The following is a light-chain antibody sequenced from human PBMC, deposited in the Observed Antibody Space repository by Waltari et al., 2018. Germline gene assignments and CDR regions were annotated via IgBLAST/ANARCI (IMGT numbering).Light chain of an antibody. V-gene: IGKV3-20*01. Sequence: ELVLTQSPGTLSLSPGERATLSCRASQSVSSVYLAWYQQNPGQAPRLLIFGASSRATGIPDRFTGSGSGTDFTLTISRLEPEDFAVYYCQQYYSSPITFGQGTRLEIK. CDR3: QQYYSSPIT. CDR2: GAS. CDR1: QSVSSVY. J-gene: IGKJ5*01.